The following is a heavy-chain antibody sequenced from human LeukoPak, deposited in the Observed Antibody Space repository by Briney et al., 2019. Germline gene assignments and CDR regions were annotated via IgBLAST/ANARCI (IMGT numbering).Heavy chain of an antibody. CDR3: ATLRAIFGVVMFEVY. CDR2: INHSGST. Sequence: SETLSLTCAVSGGSFSGYYWSWIRQPPGKGLEWIGEINHSGSTNYNPSLKSRVTISVDTSKNQFSPKLSSVTAADTAVYYCATLRAIFGVVMFEVYWGQGTLVTVSS. V-gene: IGHV4-34*01. D-gene: IGHD3-3*01. CDR1: GGSFSGYY. J-gene: IGHJ4*02.